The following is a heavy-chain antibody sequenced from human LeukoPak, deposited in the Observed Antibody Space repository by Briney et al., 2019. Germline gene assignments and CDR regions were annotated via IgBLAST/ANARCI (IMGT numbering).Heavy chain of an antibody. CDR3: ARGYYDRDYGDYGFNY. CDR1: GGSISSYY. V-gene: IGHV4-59*01. D-gene: IGHD4-17*01. Sequence: SETLSLTCTVSGGSISSYYWSWIRQPPGRGLEWIGYIYYSGSTNYNPSLKSRVTISVDTSKNQFSLKLSSVTAAGTAVYYCARGYYDRDYGDYGFNYWGQGTLVTVSS. J-gene: IGHJ4*02. CDR2: IYYSGST.